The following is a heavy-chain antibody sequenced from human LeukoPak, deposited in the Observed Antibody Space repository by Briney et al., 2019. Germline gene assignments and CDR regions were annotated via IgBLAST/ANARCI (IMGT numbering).Heavy chain of an antibody. J-gene: IGHJ3*02. CDR1: GGSISSGSYY. D-gene: IGHD3-16*01. V-gene: IGHV4-61*02. Sequence: SETLSLTCTVSGGSISSGSYYWSWIRQPAGKGLEWVGRIYTSGSTNYNPSLKSRVTISVDTSKNQFSLKLSSVTAADTAVYYCARGGDLWYAFDIWGQGTMVTVSS. CDR2: IYTSGST. CDR3: ARGGDLWYAFDI.